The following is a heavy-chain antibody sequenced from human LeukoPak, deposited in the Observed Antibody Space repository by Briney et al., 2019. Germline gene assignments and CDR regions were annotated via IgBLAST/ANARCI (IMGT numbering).Heavy chain of an antibody. CDR1: GFTFSSYG. D-gene: IGHD3-16*01. J-gene: IGHJ4*02. Sequence: GGSLRLSCAASGFTFSSYGMHWVRQAPGRGLEWVAVISYDGSNKYYADSVKGRFTVSRDNSKNTLYLQMNSLRAEDTAVYYCARHNNAYDWGYWGQGTLVTVSS. V-gene: IGHV3-30*03. CDR2: ISYDGSNK. CDR3: ARHNNAYDWGY.